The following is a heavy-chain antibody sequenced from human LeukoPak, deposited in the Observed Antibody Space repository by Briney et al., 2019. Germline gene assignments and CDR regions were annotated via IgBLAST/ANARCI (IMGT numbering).Heavy chain of an antibody. J-gene: IGHJ4*02. CDR1: GGSSSDYY. CDR3: ARHRWEPVGEFDY. D-gene: IGHD1-26*01. V-gene: IGHV4-34*01. CDR2: INHSGST. Sequence: SETLSLTCAVYGGSSSDYYWTWIRQPPGKGLEWIGEINHSGSTNYNPSLKSRVTMSVDTSKNQFSLKLSSVTAADTAVYYCARHRWEPVGEFDYWGQGTLVTVSS.